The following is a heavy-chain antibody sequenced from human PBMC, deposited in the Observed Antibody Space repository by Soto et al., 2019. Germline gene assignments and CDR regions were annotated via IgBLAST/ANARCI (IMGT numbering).Heavy chain of an antibody. D-gene: IGHD6-13*01. Sequence: EVQLVESGGGLVKPGGSLRLSCAASGFTFSSYSMNWVRQAPGKGLAWVSSISSSSSYIYYADSVKGRFTISRDNAKNSLYLQMNSLRAEDTAVYYCARAYSSSDDAFDIWGQGTMVTVSS. J-gene: IGHJ3*02. CDR3: ARAYSSSDDAFDI. V-gene: IGHV3-21*01. CDR2: ISSSSSYI. CDR1: GFTFSSYS.